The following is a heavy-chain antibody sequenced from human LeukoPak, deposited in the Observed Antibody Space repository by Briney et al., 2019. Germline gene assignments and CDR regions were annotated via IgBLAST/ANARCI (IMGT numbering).Heavy chain of an antibody. J-gene: IGHJ6*02. CDR1: GLTFSSYA. D-gene: IGHD2-15*01. CDR3: AKNLYCGGGSCYPSALGMDV. CDR2: ISGSGGST. V-gene: IGHV3-23*01. Sequence: GGSLRFSCAASGLTFSSYAMSWVRQAPGKGLEWVSAISGSGGSTYYADSVKGRFTISRDNSKNTLYLQMNSLRAEDTAVYYCAKNLYCGGGSCYPSALGMDVWGQGTTVTVSS.